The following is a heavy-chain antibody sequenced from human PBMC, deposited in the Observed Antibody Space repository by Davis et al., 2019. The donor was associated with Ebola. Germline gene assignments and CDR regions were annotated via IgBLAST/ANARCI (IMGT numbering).Heavy chain of an antibody. D-gene: IGHD2-2*01. CDR1: GFTFSNYA. CDR2: ISMRGDST. V-gene: IGHV3-23*01. J-gene: IGHJ4*02. Sequence: PGGSLRLSCVASGFTFSNYAMSWVRQAPGGGLECVAAISMRGDSTDYADSVRGRFTIARDNSNNMLYLQMNSLTVEDTAVYYCVQGTTSCKAWGQGTLVTVSS. CDR3: VQGTTSCKA.